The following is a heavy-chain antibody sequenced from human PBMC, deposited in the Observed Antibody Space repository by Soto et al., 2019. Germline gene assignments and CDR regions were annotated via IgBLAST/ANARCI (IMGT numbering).Heavy chain of an antibody. V-gene: IGHV4-31*03. J-gene: IGHJ5*02. D-gene: IGHD3-22*01. CDR2: IYYSGST. CDR3: ARGRTYYYDSSGYYYNWFDP. CDR1: GGSISSGGYY. Sequence: SETLSLTCTVSGGSISSGGYYWSWIRQHPGKGLEWIGYIYYSGSTYYNPSLKSRVTISVDTSKNQFSLKLSSVTAADTAVYYCARGRTYYYDSSGYYYNWFDPWGQGTLVTVSS.